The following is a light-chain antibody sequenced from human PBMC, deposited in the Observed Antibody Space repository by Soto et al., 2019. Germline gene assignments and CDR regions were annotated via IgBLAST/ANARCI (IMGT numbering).Light chain of an antibody. J-gene: IGKJ5*01. Sequence: EIVLTQSPGTLSLSPGERATLSCRASQSVSRSYLAWYQQKPGQAPRLLIYGASSRAIGIPDRFSGSGSGTDFTLTFSRLEPEDFAVYYCQQYGDSPITFGQGTRLEIK. CDR3: QQYGDSPIT. CDR1: QSVSRSY. V-gene: IGKV3-20*01. CDR2: GAS.